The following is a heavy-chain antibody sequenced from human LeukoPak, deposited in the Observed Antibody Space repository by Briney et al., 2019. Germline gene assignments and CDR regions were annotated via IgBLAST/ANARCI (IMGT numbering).Heavy chain of an antibody. CDR3: ARGVTYYDFWSGYRNWFDP. J-gene: IGHJ5*02. V-gene: IGHV1-2*02. CDR1: GYTFTGYY. CDR2: SNPNSGGT. D-gene: IGHD3-3*01. Sequence: ASVKVSCKASGYTFTGYYMHWVRQAPGQGLEWMGWSNPNSGGTNYAQKFQGRVTMTRDTSISTAYMELSRLRSDDTAVYYCARGVTYYDFWSGYRNWFDPWGQGTLVTVSS.